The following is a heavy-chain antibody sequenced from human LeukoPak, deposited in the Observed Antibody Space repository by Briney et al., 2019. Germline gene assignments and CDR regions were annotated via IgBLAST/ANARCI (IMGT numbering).Heavy chain of an antibody. CDR2: ISPSGVST. CDR1: GFTFTSYA. J-gene: IGHJ4*02. CDR3: ARDSPTVFTIQ. D-gene: IGHD5-18*01. Sequence: SGGSLRLSCAASGFTFTSYAMSWVRQAPGKGLEWVSAISPSGVSTYDADSVKGRFTISRDDSKHTLSLQMNSLRAEDTAVYYCARDSPTVFTIQWGQGTLVTVSS. V-gene: IGHV3-23*01.